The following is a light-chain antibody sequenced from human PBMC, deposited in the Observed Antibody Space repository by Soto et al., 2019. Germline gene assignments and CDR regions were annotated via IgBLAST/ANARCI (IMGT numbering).Light chain of an antibody. CDR3: QQANSFPHT. V-gene: IGKV1-12*01. CDR1: QGISSW. Sequence: DILMTQSPSSVSASVGDRVSINCRASQGISSWLDWYQQKPGKAPKLLISYASTLQSGVPSRFTGSGSGTNFTLTINSLRAEDFATYYCQQANSFPHTFGQGTKVDIK. CDR2: YAS. J-gene: IGKJ2*01.